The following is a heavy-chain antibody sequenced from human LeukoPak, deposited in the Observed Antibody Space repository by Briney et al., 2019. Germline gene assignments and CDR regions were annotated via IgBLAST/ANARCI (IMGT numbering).Heavy chain of an antibody. CDR2: ISGSGGST. Sequence: GGSLRLSCAASGFTFSSYDMSWVRQAPGKGLEWVSDISGSGGSTYYADSVKGRFTSSRDNSKNRLYLQMNSLRAEDTAVYYCANDFGDYWGQGTLVTVSS. CDR3: ANDFGDY. J-gene: IGHJ4*02. V-gene: IGHV3-23*01. D-gene: IGHD3-10*01. CDR1: GFTFSSYD.